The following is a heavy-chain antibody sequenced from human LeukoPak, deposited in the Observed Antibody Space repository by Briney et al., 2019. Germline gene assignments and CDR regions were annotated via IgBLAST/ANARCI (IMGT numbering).Heavy chain of an antibody. Sequence: PGGSLRLSCAASGFTFSSYDMHWVRHATGKGLEWVSAIGTAGDTYYPGSVKGRFTISRGNAKNSLYLQMNSLRAGDTAVYYCARAEQWLGSFDYWGQGTLVTVSS. CDR3: ARAEQWLGSFDY. D-gene: IGHD6-19*01. J-gene: IGHJ4*02. CDR1: GFTFSSYD. CDR2: IGTAGDT. V-gene: IGHV3-13*01.